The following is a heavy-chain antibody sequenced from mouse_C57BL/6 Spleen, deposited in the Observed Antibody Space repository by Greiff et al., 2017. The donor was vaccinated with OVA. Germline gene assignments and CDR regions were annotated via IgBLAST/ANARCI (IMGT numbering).Heavy chain of an antibody. CDR2: ISDGGSYT. Sequence: VESGGGLVKPGGSLKLSCAASGFTFSSYAMSWVRQTPEKRLEWVATISDGGSYTYYPANVKGRFTISRDNAKNNLYLQMSHLKSEDTAMYYCARDPLYSNYEGWFAYWGQGTLVTVSA. CDR1: GFTFSSYA. D-gene: IGHD2-5*01. CDR3: ARDPLYSNYEGWFAY. V-gene: IGHV5-4*01. J-gene: IGHJ3*01.